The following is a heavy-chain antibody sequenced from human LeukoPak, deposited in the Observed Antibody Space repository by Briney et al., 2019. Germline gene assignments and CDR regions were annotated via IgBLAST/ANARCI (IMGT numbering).Heavy chain of an antibody. CDR3: ARDLH. J-gene: IGHJ4*02. CDR2: INHRGST. Sequence: SETLSLTCAVYGGSFSGYYWSWIRQPPGKGPEWIGEINHRGSTNYNPSLKSRVTISVDTSRNRFSLKLNSVTAAATAVYYCARDLHWGQGTLVTVSS. V-gene: IGHV4-34*01. CDR1: GGSFSGYY.